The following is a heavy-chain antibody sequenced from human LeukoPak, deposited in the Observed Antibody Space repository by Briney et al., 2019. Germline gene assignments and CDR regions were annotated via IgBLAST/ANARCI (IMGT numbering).Heavy chain of an antibody. Sequence: PSETLSLTCAVYGGSFSGYYWSWIRQPPGKGLEWIGEINHSGSTNYNPSLKSRVTISVDTSKNQFSLKLSSVTAADTAVYYCARGDRGNYYFDYWGQGTLVNVSS. D-gene: IGHD1-7*01. V-gene: IGHV4-34*01. CDR2: INHSGST. CDR3: ARGDRGNYYFDY. CDR1: GGSFSGYY. J-gene: IGHJ4*01.